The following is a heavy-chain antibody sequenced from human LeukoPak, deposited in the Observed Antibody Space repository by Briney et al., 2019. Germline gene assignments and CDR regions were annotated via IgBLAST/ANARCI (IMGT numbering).Heavy chain of an antibody. CDR3: AAMGVPAAIVAFDY. V-gene: IGHV3-21*01. J-gene: IGHJ4*02. Sequence: PGGSLRLSCAASGFTFSSYSMNWVRQAPGKGLEWVSSISSSSGYIYYADPVKGRFTISRDNAKNSLYLQMNSLRAEDAAVYYCAAMGVPAAIVAFDYWGQGTLVTVSS. CDR2: ISSSSGYI. D-gene: IGHD2-2*02. CDR1: GFTFSSYS.